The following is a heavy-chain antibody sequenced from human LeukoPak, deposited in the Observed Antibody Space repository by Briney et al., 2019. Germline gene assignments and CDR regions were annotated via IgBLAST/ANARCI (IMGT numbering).Heavy chain of an antibody. CDR1: GGSTSSYY. CDR3: AGDRYYGSGSYSSYYYYGMDV. D-gene: IGHD3-10*01. J-gene: IGHJ6*02. V-gene: IGHV4-59*01. Sequence: SETLSLTCTVSGGSTSSYYWSWIRQPPGKGLEWIGYIYYSGSTNYNPSLKSRVTISVDTSKNQFSLKLSSVTAADTAVYYCAGDRYYGSGSYSSYYYYGMDVWGQGTTVTVSS. CDR2: IYYSGST.